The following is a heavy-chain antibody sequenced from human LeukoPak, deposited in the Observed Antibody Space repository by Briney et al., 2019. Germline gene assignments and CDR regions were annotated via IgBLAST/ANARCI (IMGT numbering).Heavy chain of an antibody. CDR3: ARAPPHRGYYMDV. Sequence: KASQTLSLTCTVSGGSISSGGYYWSWIRQHPGKGLEWIGYIYYSGSTYYNPSLKSRVTISVDTSKNQFSLKLSSVTAADTAVYYCARAPPHRGYYMDVWGKGTTVTVSS. CDR1: GGSISSGGYY. CDR2: IYYSGST. V-gene: IGHV4-31*03. J-gene: IGHJ6*03.